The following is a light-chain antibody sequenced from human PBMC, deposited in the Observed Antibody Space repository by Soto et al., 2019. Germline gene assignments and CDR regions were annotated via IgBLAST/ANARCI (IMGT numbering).Light chain of an antibody. Sequence: QSVLTQPPSASGTPGQRGTISCSGSSSNIESNFVYWYQQFPGTATRLLIYRNNQRPSGVPDRFSGSKSGTSASLAISALRSEDEADYYCTVWDDSLRGRLFGGGTKVTVL. V-gene: IGLV1-47*01. CDR3: TVWDDSLRGRL. CDR1: SSNIESNF. CDR2: RNN. J-gene: IGLJ2*01.